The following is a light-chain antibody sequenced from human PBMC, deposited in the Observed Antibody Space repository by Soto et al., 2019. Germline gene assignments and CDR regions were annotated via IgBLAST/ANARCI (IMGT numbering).Light chain of an antibody. CDR3: FSYAGDSVYV. CDR1: NSDVGSYNL. V-gene: IGLV2-23*02. Sequence: LTQPASVSGSPRQSITISCTGTNSDVGSYNLVSWFQQHPGKAPKLVIYEVTKRPSGVSDRFSGSKSGNTASLTLSGLQAEDEADYYCFSYAGDSVYVFGTGTKVTVL. CDR2: EVT. J-gene: IGLJ1*01.